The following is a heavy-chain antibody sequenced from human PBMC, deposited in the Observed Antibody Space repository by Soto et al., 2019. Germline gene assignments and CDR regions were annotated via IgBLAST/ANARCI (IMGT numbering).Heavy chain of an antibody. Sequence: QLQLQESGPGLVKPSETLSLTCTVSGGSISSSSYYWGWIRQPPGKGLEWIGSIYYSGSTYYNPSLKSRVTISVDTSNNQFSLKLSSVTAADTAVYYCARQIDWLDAFDIWGQGTMVTVSS. D-gene: IGHD5-12*01. CDR1: GGSISSSSYY. V-gene: IGHV4-39*01. CDR2: IYYSGST. J-gene: IGHJ3*02. CDR3: ARQIDWLDAFDI.